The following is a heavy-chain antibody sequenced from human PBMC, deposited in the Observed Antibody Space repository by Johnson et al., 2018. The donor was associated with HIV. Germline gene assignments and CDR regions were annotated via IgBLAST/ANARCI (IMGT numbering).Heavy chain of an antibody. D-gene: IGHD4-23*01. CDR2: ISHDGSNK. Sequence: QVQLVESGGGVVQPGRSLRLSCAASGFTFSNYALHWVRQAPGRGLEWVALISHDGSNKYYADFVKGRFTISRDNSINTLYLQMNSLRAEDTAVFYCARASLARGGKIRAFDIWGQGTMVTVSS. V-gene: IGHV3-30-3*01. CDR3: ARASLARGGKIRAFDI. CDR1: GFTFSNYA. J-gene: IGHJ3*02.